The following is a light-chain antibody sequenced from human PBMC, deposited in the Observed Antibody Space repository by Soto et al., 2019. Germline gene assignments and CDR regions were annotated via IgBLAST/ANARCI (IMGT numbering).Light chain of an antibody. CDR2: EVN. J-gene: IGLJ3*02. CDR3: CSYVGSSILM. Sequence: QSALTQPASVSGSPGQSITISCTGTSSDVGLYNLVSWYQQLPGKAPKLIIYEVNERPSGISDHFSGSKSGNTASLTISGLQDEDEADYYCCSYVGSSILMFGGGTKLTVL. CDR1: SSDVGLYNL. V-gene: IGLV2-23*02.